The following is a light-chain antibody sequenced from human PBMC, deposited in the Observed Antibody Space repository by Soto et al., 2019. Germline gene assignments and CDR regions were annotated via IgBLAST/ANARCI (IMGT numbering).Light chain of an antibody. V-gene: IGKV3-15*01. CDR3: QQYNNWPWA. CDR2: GAS. J-gene: IGKJ1*01. CDR1: QSVSSS. Sequence: EIVMTQSPATLSVSPGETATLTCRASQSVSSSLAWYQQKPGQAPRLLIYGASTGATGIPARFSGSGSGTEFTLTISGLQSEDFAIYYCQQYNNWPWAFGQGTKVDIK.